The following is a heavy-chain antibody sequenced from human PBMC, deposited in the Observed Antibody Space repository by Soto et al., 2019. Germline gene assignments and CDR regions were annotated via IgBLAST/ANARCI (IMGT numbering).Heavy chain of an antibody. J-gene: IGHJ4*02. Sequence: PGGSLRLSCAASGFTFGTYSMNWVRQTPGKGLEWVSYINSGSSNIYYADSVKGRFTISRDNAKNSLYLQMNSLRAEDTAVYYCARDYLVVPHRVIDYWGQGTLVTVSS. D-gene: IGHD2-2*01. CDR3: ARDYLVVPHRVIDY. CDR2: INSGSSNI. CDR1: GFTFGTYS. V-gene: IGHV3-48*01.